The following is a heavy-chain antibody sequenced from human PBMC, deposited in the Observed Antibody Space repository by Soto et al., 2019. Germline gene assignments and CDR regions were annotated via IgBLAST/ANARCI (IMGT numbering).Heavy chain of an antibody. CDR1: GYSFTVYG. CDR3: ARDPGGATGFDP. D-gene: IGHD1-1*01. V-gene: IGHV1-18*01. Sequence: QVQLVQSGAEVKKPGASVKVSCKTFGYSFTVYGISWVRQAPGQGLEWMGWMSTYTGDTNYARKFRGRVTMTTDISTSTASMELRSLTSDDTAVYYCARDPGGATGFDPWDQGTPVIVST. CDR2: MSTYTGDT. J-gene: IGHJ5*02.